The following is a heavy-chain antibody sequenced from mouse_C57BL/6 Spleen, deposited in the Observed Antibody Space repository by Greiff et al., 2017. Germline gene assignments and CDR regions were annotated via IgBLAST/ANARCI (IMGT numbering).Heavy chain of an antibody. J-gene: IGHJ2*01. CDR1: GYAFTNYL. D-gene: IGHD3-2*02. Sequence: VQLVESGAELVRPGTSVKVSCKASGYAFTNYLIEWVKQRPGQGLEWIGVINPGSGGTNYNEKFKGKATLTADKSSSTAYMQLSSLTSEDSAVXFCARLGSSDHGFDYWGQGTTLTVSS. CDR2: INPGSGGT. CDR3: ARLGSSDHGFDY. V-gene: IGHV1-54*01.